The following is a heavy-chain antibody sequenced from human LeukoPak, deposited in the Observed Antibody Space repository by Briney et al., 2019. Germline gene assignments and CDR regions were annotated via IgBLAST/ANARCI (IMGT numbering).Heavy chain of an antibody. J-gene: IGHJ4*02. Sequence: KPSETLSLTCTVSGGSISSYYWSWIRQPPGKGLEWIGYIYYSGSTNYNPSLKSRVTISVDTSKNQFSLKLSSVTAADTAVYYCARDASGGSGSYKYYFDYWGQGTLVTVSS. CDR1: GGSISSYY. D-gene: IGHD3-10*01. CDR2: IYYSGST. V-gene: IGHV4-59*01. CDR3: ARDASGGSGSYKYYFDY.